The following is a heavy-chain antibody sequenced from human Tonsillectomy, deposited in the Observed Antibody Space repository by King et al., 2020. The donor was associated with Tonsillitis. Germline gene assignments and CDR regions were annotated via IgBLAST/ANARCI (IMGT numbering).Heavy chain of an antibody. J-gene: IGHJ3*02. V-gene: IGHV2-70*04. CDR3: ARHRIEKYFDFWSGYDAFEI. Sequence: TLKESGPALVKPTETLTLTCSFSGFSLSTSGMRVSWIRQPPGKALEWLARIDWDDDKFYSTSLKTMLAISKDTSKNQVVLSMINMNPVDTATFYCARHRIEKYFDFWSGYDAFEIWGQGTRVTVSS. CDR1: GFSLSTSGMR. D-gene: IGHD3-3*01. CDR2: IDWDDDK.